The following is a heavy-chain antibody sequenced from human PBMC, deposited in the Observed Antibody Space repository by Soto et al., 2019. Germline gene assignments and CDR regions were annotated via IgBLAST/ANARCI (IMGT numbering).Heavy chain of an antibody. V-gene: IGHV2-5*02. CDR3: AHRLGYCSGGSCSNEYFQH. CDR1: GFSLSTSGVG. J-gene: IGHJ1*01. D-gene: IGHD2-15*01. CDR2: IYWDDDK. Sequence: SGPTLVNPTQTLALTCTFSGFSLSTSGVGVGWIRQPPGKALEWLALIYWDDDKRYSPSLKSRLTITKDTSKNQVVLTMTNMDPVDTATYYCAHRLGYCSGGSCSNEYFQHWGQGTLVTV.